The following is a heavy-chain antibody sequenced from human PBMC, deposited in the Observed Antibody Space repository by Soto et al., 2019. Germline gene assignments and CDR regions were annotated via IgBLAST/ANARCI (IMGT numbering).Heavy chain of an antibody. CDR1: GGSISSGAYY. D-gene: IGHD6-13*01. Sequence: SETLSLTCTVSGGSISSGAYYWGWIRQHPGKGLGWIGYISHRGTAYYTPSLKSRVSLSVDPSKSQFSLNVTSLTAADTAVYYCARVSATGTRWFDPWGPGTLVTVS. V-gene: IGHV4-31*03. J-gene: IGHJ5*02. CDR3: ARVSATGTRWFDP. CDR2: ISHRGTA.